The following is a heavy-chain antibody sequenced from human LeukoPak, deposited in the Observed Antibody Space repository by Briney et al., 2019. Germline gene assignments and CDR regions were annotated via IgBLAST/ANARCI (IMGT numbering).Heavy chain of an antibody. CDR2: ISYSGTT. J-gene: IGHJ4*02. D-gene: IGHD5-12*01. Sequence: SETLSLTCAVYVEPFSNHYWTWIRQPPGKGLEWIGEISYSGTTNSKSSLKSRVTVSIDTSKNQFSLKLTSVTAADTAVYFCARADVNYGSYSGFLDNWGQGSLVTVSS. CDR1: VEPFSNHY. V-gene: IGHV4-34*01. CDR3: ARADVNYGSYSGFLDN.